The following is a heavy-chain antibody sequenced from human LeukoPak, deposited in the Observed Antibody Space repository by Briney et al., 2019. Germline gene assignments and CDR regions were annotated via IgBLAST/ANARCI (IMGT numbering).Heavy chain of an antibody. CDR3: ARGLTDYYGSGSYELGY. CDR1: GFTFSSYA. Sequence: PGGSLRLSCAASGFTFSSYAMSWVRQAPGKGLEWVSAISGSGGSTYYADSVKGRFTISRDNAKNSLYLQMNSLRAEDTAVYYCARGLTDYYGSGSYELGYWGQGTLVTVSS. V-gene: IGHV3-23*01. J-gene: IGHJ4*02. D-gene: IGHD3-10*01. CDR2: ISGSGGST.